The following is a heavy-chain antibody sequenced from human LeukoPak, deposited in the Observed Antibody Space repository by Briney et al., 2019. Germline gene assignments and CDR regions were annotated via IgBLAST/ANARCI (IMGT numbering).Heavy chain of an antibody. Sequence: GESLQISFQASGYHFTRYWIGWVRPMPGKGLEWMGLLYPRDSDTRYSPSFQGQVTFSADNSINTAYLQWISLRASDTPIYYCARQMGVASRKNYFDSWGQGTLVSVSA. CDR1: GYHFTRYW. J-gene: IGHJ4*02. D-gene: IGHD5-12*01. CDR2: LYPRDSDT. CDR3: ARQMGVASRKNYFDS. V-gene: IGHV5-51*01.